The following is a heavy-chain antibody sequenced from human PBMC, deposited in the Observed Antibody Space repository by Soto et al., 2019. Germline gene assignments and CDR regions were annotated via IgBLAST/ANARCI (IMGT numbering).Heavy chain of an antibody. Sequence: PSETLSLTCTVSGGSISSYYRSWIRQPPGTGLEWIGYIYYSGSTNYNPSLKSRVTISVDTSKNQFSLNLISVTAADTAVYFCARQPRGPGYGERGLYFDYWGQGTLVTVSS. V-gene: IGHV4-59*08. CDR1: GGSISSYY. CDR2: IYYSGST. CDR3: ARQPRGPGYGERGLYFDY. J-gene: IGHJ4*02. D-gene: IGHD3-16*01.